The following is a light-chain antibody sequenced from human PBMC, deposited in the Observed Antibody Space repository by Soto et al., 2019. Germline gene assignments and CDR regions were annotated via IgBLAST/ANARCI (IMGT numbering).Light chain of an antibody. CDR1: QAISNY. J-gene: IGKJ1*01. V-gene: IGKV1-27*01. CDR2: AAS. Sequence: DIQMTQSPSSLSASVGDRVTITCRESQAISNYLAWYQQKPGKVPKLLISAASTLQSGVPSRFSGNRSGTDFTLSISRLQPEYVATYYCQKYDSVPWTFGQGTKVDIK. CDR3: QKYDSVPWT.